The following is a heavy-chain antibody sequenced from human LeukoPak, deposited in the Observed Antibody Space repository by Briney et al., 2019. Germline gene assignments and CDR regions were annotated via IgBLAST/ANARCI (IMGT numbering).Heavy chain of an antibody. Sequence: GGSLRLSCAASGFTFSNYGMHWVRQAPGKGLEWMAFIRYDGERKYYADSVKGRFTISRDNSKNTLYLQMNSLRAEDTAVYYCAKDHCSSTSCFYFDNWGQGTLVTVSA. CDR1: GFTFSNYG. V-gene: IGHV3-30*02. D-gene: IGHD2-2*01. CDR2: IRYDGERK. J-gene: IGHJ4*02. CDR3: AKDHCSSTSCFYFDN.